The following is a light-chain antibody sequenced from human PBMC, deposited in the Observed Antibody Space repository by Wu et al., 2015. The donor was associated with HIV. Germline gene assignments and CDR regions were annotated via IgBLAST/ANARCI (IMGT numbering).Light chain of an antibody. CDR3: QHFEISSLFT. V-gene: IGKV3-20*01. CDR2: AAT. CDR1: QSVSSSH. Sequence: ELVLTQPPGTLSVSPGEGVTLSCRASQSVSSSHFAWYQQKPGQAPRLLIYAATTRATGIPDRFSGSRSGTDFFLTISRLEPEDFAVYYCQHFEISSLFTFGPGTKVDVK. J-gene: IGKJ3*01.